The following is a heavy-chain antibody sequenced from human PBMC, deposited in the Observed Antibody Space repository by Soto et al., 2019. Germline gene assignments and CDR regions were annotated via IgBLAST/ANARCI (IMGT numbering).Heavy chain of an antibody. CDR1: DGNIIGAGDA. J-gene: IGHJ4*02. V-gene: IGHV4-30-2*01. Sequence: VADGNIIGAGDARGRKRQAPGKGLEGIGYRYHSGSGYYNPSHQTRVTTSVHRSKPQFSLTLTSVTAADTAVYYCARAPNTGYDKHPIDYWGQGTLVTVSS. D-gene: IGHD5-12*01. CDR2: RYHSGSG. CDR3: ARAPNTGYDKHPIDY.